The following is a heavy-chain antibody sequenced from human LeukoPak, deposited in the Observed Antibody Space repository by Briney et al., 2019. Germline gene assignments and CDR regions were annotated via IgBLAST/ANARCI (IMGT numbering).Heavy chain of an antibody. V-gene: IGHV1-46*01. D-gene: IGHD3-10*01. CDR1: GYTFTSYY. J-gene: IGHJ4*02. CDR3: ARSLARRAWFGDQNVVVY. CDR2: INPSGGST. Sequence: ASVKVSCKASGYTFTSYYMHWVRQAPGQGLEWMGIINPSGGSTSYAQKFQGRVTMTRDTSTSTVYMELSSLRSEDTAVYYCARSLARRAWFGDQNVVVYWGQGTLVTVSS.